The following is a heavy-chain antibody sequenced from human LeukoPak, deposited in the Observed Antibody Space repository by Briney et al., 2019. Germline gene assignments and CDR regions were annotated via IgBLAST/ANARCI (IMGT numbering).Heavy chain of an antibody. D-gene: IGHD3-22*01. CDR3: ARGSGYYYVRPFDY. J-gene: IGHJ4*02. V-gene: IGHV4-39*07. CDR1: GGSISSSAYH. CDR2: IHIGGST. Sequence: SSETLSLTCTVSGGSISSSAYHWGWIRQPPGKGLEWIGSIHIGGSTYYNPSLKSRVTISVDTSKNQFSLILSSATAADTAVYYCARGSGYYYVRPFDYWGQGTLVTVSS.